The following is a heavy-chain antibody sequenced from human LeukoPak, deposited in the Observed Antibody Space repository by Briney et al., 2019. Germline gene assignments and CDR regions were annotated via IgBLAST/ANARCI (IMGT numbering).Heavy chain of an antibody. CDR2: IYYRGST. CDR1: GGSISSGSHY. V-gene: IGHV4-39*01. Sequence: SETLSLTCTVSGGSISSGSHYWGWIRQPPGEGLEWIGSIYYRGSTHYNPSLKSRVTISVDTSKNQFSLKLSSVTAADTAVYYCASNPLTSSIAAVDYWGQGTLVTVSS. J-gene: IGHJ4*02. D-gene: IGHD6-13*01. CDR3: ASNPLTSSIAAVDY.